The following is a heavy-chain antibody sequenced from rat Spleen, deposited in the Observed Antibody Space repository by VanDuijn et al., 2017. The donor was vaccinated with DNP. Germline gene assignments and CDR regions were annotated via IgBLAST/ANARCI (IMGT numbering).Heavy chain of an antibody. V-gene: IGHV5-27*01. D-gene: IGHD1-11*01. J-gene: IGHJ2*01. CDR2: ISASGGST. Sequence: EVQLVESGGDLVQPGRSLRLSCVASGFSFRDYDMAWVRQAPTKGLEWVASISASGGSTSYRDSVKGRFTISRDNAKSTLYLQMDSLRSEDTATYYCTTDFERGYWGQGVMVTVSS. CDR3: TTDFERGY. CDR1: GFSFRDYD.